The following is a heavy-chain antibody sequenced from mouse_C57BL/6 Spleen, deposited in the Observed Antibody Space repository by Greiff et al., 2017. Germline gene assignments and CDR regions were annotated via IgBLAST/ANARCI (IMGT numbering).Heavy chain of an antibody. CDR2: ISDGGSYT. Sequence: EVQLVESGGGLVKPGGSLKLSCAASGFTFSRYAMSWVRQTPEKRLEWVATISDGGSYTYYPDNVKGRFTISRDNAKNNLYLQMSHLKSEDTAMYYCARALDHYYAMDYWGQGTSVTVS. CDR1: GFTFSRYA. V-gene: IGHV5-4*01. J-gene: IGHJ4*01. CDR3: ARALDHYYAMDY.